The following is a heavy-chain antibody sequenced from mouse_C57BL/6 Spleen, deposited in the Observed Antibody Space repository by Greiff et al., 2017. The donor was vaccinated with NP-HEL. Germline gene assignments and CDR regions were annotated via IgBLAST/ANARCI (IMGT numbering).Heavy chain of an antibody. J-gene: IGHJ2*01. CDR3: ASRSYYFDY. CDR1: GYTFTDYY. Sequence: EVQLQQSGPELVKPGASVKISCKASGYTFTDYYMNWVKQSHGKSLEWIGDINPNNGGTSYNQKFKGKATLTVDKSSSTAYMELRSLTSEDSAVYYCASRSYYFDYWGQGTTLTVSS. V-gene: IGHV1-26*01. CDR2: INPNNGGT.